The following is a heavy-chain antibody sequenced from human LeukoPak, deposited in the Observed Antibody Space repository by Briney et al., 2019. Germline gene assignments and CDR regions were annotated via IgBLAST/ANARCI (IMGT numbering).Heavy chain of an antibody. Sequence: SETLSLTCTVSGGSISSATYYWSWIRQPAGKGLEWIGRIYSSGSTNYNPALKSRVTISVDPSKNQFSLKLSSVTAADTAVYYCARDLLHRGYAFDIWGQGSMVTVSS. CDR2: IYSSGST. CDR1: GGSISSATYY. D-gene: IGHD5-12*01. J-gene: IGHJ3*02. V-gene: IGHV4-61*02. CDR3: ARDLLHRGYAFDI.